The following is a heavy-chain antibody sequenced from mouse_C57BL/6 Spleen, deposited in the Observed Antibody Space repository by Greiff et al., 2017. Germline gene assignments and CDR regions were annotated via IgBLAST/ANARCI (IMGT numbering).Heavy chain of an antibody. V-gene: IGHV1-80*01. CDR2: IYPGDGDT. CDR1: GYAFSSYW. D-gene: IGHD2-4*01. CDR3: ARGSYDYDSYYFDY. J-gene: IGHJ2*01. Sequence: QVQLQQSGAELVKPGASVKISCKASGYAFSSYWMNWVKQRPGKGLEWIGQIYPGDGDTNYNGKFKGKATLTADKSSSTAYMQLSSLTSEDSAVYFCARGSYDYDSYYFDYWGQGTTLTVSS.